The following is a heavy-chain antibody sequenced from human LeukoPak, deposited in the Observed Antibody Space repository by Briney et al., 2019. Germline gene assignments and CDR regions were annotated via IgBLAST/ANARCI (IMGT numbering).Heavy chain of an antibody. J-gene: IGHJ4*02. CDR3: ARDARWEYGPGGY. V-gene: IGHV3-53*01. Sequence: PGGSLRLSCAASGFTVSSNYMSWVRQAPGKGLEWVSVIYSGGSTYYADSVKGRFTISRDNSKNTLYLQMNSLRAEDTAVYYCARDARWEYGPGGYWGQGTLVTVSS. CDR2: IYSGGST. CDR1: GFTVSSNY. D-gene: IGHD1-26*01.